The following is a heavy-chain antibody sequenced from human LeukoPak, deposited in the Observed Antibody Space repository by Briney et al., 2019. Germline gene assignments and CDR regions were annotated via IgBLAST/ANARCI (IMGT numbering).Heavy chain of an antibody. D-gene: IGHD6-19*01. J-gene: IGHJ4*02. CDR3: ARDKDLGAVAGTLDY. Sequence: VASVKVSCKASGYAFSTSGISWVRQAPGQGLEWMGWISNYNGHTKYAQKFQGRVTMTTDTSTSTAYMELTSLTSDDTAVYYCARDKDLGAVAGTLDYWGQGTLLTVSS. V-gene: IGHV1-18*01. CDR1: GYAFSTSG. CDR2: ISNYNGHT.